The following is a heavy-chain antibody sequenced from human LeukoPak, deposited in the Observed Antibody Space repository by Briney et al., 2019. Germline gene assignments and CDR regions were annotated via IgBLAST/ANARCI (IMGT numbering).Heavy chain of an antibody. J-gene: IGHJ4*02. Sequence: GGSLRLSCAASGFTASGYWMQWVRQHPARGLMWLSYITEDGSGKSYEDSVRGRFTISRDNAKNTVNLQLNRLRVDDTAVYYCARDGQGPLSLDYWGQGTPVTVSS. V-gene: IGHV3-74*01. D-gene: IGHD2/OR15-2a*01. CDR1: GFTASGYW. CDR2: ITEDGSGK. CDR3: ARDGQGPLSLDY.